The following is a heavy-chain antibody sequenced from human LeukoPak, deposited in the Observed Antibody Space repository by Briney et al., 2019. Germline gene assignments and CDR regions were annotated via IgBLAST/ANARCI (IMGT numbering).Heavy chain of an antibody. Sequence: ASVKVSCKASGYTFTSYGISWVRQAPGQGLEWMGWISAYNGNTNYAQKLQGRVTMTTDTSTSTAYMELRSLRSDDTAVYYCARVNDFWSGYGYYYMDVWGKGTTVTVSS. J-gene: IGHJ6*03. CDR1: GYTFTSYG. CDR3: ARVNDFWSGYGYYYMDV. D-gene: IGHD3-3*01. CDR2: ISAYNGNT. V-gene: IGHV1-18*01.